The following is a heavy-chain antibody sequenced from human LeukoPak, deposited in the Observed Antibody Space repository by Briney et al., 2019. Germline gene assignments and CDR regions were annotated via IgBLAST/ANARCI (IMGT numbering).Heavy chain of an antibody. Sequence: GGSLRLSCAASGFTFSSYAMSWVRQAPGKGLEWVAIIRFDGSNIHYADSVKGRFTISRDNSKNTLYLQMNSLRAEDTAVYYCAREGQLVAYYFDYWGQGTLVTVSS. CDR2: IRFDGSNI. CDR3: AREGQLVAYYFDY. CDR1: GFTFSSYA. V-gene: IGHV3-33*08. D-gene: IGHD6-6*01. J-gene: IGHJ4*02.